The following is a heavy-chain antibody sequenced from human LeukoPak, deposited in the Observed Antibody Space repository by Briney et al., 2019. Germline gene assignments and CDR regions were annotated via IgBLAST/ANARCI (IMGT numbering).Heavy chain of an antibody. CDR2: IYPGDSDI. CDR1: GYSFTNYW. Sequence: GESLKISCKGSGYSFTNYWIGWVRQMPGKGLEWMGIIYPGDSDIRYSPSFQGQVTISVDKSISTAYLQWGSLKASDTAMYYCARHGTNTVAARPSYYYYMDVWGKGTTVTVSS. J-gene: IGHJ6*03. CDR3: ARHGTNTVAARPSYYYYMDV. D-gene: IGHD6-6*01. V-gene: IGHV5-51*01.